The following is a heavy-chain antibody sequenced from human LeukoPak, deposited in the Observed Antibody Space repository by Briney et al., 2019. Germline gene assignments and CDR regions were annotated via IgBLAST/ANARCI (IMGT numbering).Heavy chain of an antibody. CDR1: GYTFTSYG. D-gene: IGHD3-22*01. V-gene: IGHV1-18*01. Sequence: GASVKVSCKASGYTFTSYGISWVRQAPGQGLEWMGWISAYNGNTNYAQKFQGRVTITADESTSTAYMELSSLRSEDTAVYYCARDRNSWYDSSGYYYVSHYYYKDVWGKGTTVTVSS. CDR3: ARDRNSWYDSSGYYYVSHYYYKDV. J-gene: IGHJ6*03. CDR2: ISAYNGNT.